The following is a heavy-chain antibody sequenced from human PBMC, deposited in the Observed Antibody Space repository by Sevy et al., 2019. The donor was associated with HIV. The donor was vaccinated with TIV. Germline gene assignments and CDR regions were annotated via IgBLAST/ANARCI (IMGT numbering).Heavy chain of an antibody. Sequence: GRSLRLSCAASGFTFDDYGMSWVRQAPGKGLEWVSAIIGNGVLTSYVESVRGRFTISRDNAENSLYLQMNSLRADDTALYFCAREKSCGGDCYYFDYWGQGALVTVSS. CDR3: AREKSCGGDCYYFDY. V-gene: IGHV3-20*04. CDR1: GFTFDDYG. J-gene: IGHJ4*02. D-gene: IGHD2-21*02. CDR2: IIGNGVLT.